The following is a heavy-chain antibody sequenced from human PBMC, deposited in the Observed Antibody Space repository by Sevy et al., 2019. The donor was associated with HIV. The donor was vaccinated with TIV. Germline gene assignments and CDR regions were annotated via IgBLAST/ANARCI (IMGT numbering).Heavy chain of an antibody. V-gene: IGHV1-18*04. Sequence: ASVKVSCKASGYTFTSYGISWVRQAPGQGLEWMGWISAYNGNTNYEQKLQGRITMTTATSRSTAYMELRSLRHDATAVYYWARVVDYCTNGVCYKRAYYYYYMDVWGKGTTVTVSS. CDR2: ISAYNGNT. J-gene: IGHJ6*03. CDR3: ARVVDYCTNGVCYKRAYYYYYMDV. CDR1: GYTFTSYG. D-gene: IGHD2-8*01.